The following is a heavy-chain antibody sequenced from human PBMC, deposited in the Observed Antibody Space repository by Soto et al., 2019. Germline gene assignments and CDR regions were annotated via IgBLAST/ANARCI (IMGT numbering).Heavy chain of an antibody. D-gene: IGHD1-1*01. V-gene: IGHV1-18*01. J-gene: IGHJ4*02. CDR3: ARGRYGDY. CDR1: GYTFTSYG. Sequence: QVHLVQSGAEVEKPGASVKVSCKGSGYTFTSYGITWVRQAPGQGLEWMGWISAHNGNTDYAQKLQSRVTVTRDTSTSTAYMELSSLRSDDTAVYYCARGRYGDYWGQGALVTVSS. CDR2: ISAHNGNT.